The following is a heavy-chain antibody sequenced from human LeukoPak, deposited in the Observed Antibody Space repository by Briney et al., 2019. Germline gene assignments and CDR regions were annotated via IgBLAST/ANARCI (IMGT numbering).Heavy chain of an antibody. D-gene: IGHD3-3*01. CDR3: ARGGFGAKGLFDY. Sequence: SETLSPTCTVSGGSISSGSYYWSWIRQPAGKGLEWIGRIYTSGSTNYNPSLKSRVTISVDTSKNQFSLKLSSVTAADTAVYYCARGGFGAKGLFDYWGQGTLVTVSS. CDR2: IYTSGST. CDR1: GGSISSGSYY. V-gene: IGHV4-61*02. J-gene: IGHJ4*02.